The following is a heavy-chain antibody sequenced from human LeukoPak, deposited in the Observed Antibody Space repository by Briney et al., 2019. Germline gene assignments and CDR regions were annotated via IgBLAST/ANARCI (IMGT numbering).Heavy chain of an antibody. CDR2: ISAYNGNT. CDR3: ASVAYCGGGSCYSTDAFDI. CDR1: GYTFTSYG. V-gene: IGHV1-18*01. J-gene: IGHJ3*02. Sequence: ASVKVSCKASGYTFTSYGISWVRQAPGQGLEWMGWISAYNGNTNYAQKLQGRVTMTTDTSTSTAYMELRSLRSDDTAVYYCASVAYCGGGSCYSTDAFDIWGQGTMVTVSS. D-gene: IGHD2-15*01.